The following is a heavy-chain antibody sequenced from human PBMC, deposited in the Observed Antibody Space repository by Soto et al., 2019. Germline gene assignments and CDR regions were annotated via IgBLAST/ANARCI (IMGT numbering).Heavy chain of an antibody. CDR1: GFTFNTYG. V-gene: IGHV3-33*01. CDR2: IWYDGSNK. Sequence: PGESLKISCAASGFTFNTYGMHWVRHAPGKGLEWVAVIWYDGSNKYYADSVKGRFTISRDNSKNMLYLQMNSLRAEDTAVYYCARESAGDYGAHFDYXGQGTLVTVSS. J-gene: IGHJ4*02. CDR3: ARESAGDYGAHFDY. D-gene: IGHD4-17*01.